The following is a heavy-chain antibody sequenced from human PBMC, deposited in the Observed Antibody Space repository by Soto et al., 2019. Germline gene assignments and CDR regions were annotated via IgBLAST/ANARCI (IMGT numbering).Heavy chain of an antibody. V-gene: IGHV4-4*02. CDR2: VYRTGST. CDR1: GGSISTSNW. Sequence: TSETLSLTCAVSGGSISTSNWWSWVRQPPGKGLEWIGEVYRTGSTNYNPSLESRLTISVDKSKNQFSLKLTSVTAADTAVYYCARARATIAAAAIFDCWGQGTQVTVSS. J-gene: IGHJ4*02. D-gene: IGHD6-13*01. CDR3: ARARATIAAAAIFDC.